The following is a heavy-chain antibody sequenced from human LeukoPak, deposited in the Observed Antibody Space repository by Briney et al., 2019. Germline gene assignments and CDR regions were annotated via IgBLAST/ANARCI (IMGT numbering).Heavy chain of an antibody. D-gene: IGHD1-26*01. CDR1: GYPFTNYW. V-gene: IGHV5-51*01. CDR2: IYPGDSDT. Sequence: GESLKISLKGSGYPFTNYWIHWVRQMPGKGLDGIGIIYPGDSDTRYSPSFQGQVTISADQSISTAYLQWSSLKASDSAVYYCARATIMGATQSPFDSWGQGTLVTVSS. J-gene: IGHJ4*02. CDR3: ARATIMGATQSPFDS.